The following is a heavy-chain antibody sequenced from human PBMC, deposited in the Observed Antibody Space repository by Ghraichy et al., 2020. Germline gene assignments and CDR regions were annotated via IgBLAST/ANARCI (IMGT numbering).Heavy chain of an antibody. CDR3: ARDPYYYDSSGYSDY. D-gene: IGHD3-22*01. V-gene: IGHV3-33*01. J-gene: IGHJ4*02. Sequence: RGSLRLSCAASGFTFSSYGMHWVRQAPGKGLEWVAVIWYDGSNKYYADSVKGRFTISRDNSKNTLYLQMNSLRAEDTAVYYCARDPYYYDSSGYSDYWGQGTLVNVSS. CDR2: IWYDGSNK. CDR1: GFTFSSYG.